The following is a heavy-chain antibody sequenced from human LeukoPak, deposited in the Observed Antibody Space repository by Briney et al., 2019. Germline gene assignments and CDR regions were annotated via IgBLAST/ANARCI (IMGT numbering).Heavy chain of an antibody. D-gene: IGHD3-10*01. V-gene: IGHV4-30-4*08. J-gene: IGHJ4*02. CDR3: ARAPRYYGSGSYVDY. Sequence: SETLSLTCTVSGGSISSGDYYWSWIRQPPGKGLEWIGYIYYSGSTYYNPSLQSQVTVAVDTSKNQFSLKLSSVTAADTAVYYCARAPRYYGSGSYVDYWGQGTLVTVSS. CDR1: GGSISSGDYY. CDR2: IYYSGST.